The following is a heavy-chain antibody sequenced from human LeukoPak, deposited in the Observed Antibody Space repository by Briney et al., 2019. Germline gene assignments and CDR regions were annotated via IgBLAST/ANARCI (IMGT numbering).Heavy chain of an antibody. CDR2: INPNSGGT. D-gene: IGHD4-17*01. CDR3: ARGIGYGDYETRYFDY. V-gene: IGHV1-2*02. Sequence: ASVKVSCKASGYTFTGYYMHWVRQAPGQGLEWMGWINPNSGGTNYAQKFQGRVTMTRDTSISTVYMEPSRLRSDDTAVYYCARGIGYGDYETRYFDYWGQGTLVTVSS. CDR1: GYTFTGYY. J-gene: IGHJ4*02.